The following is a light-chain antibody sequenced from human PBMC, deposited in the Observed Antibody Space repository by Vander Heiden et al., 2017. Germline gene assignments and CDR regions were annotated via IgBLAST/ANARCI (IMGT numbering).Light chain of an antibody. V-gene: IGLV1-51*01. Sequence: QSVLTQPPSGSAAPGQKVTISCSGSSSNIGSTYVSWYQQLPGAAPKLLIYDNNKRPSGIPDRCSGSKSGTSATLGITGVQTGDEADYYCGTWDTSLSVVVFGGGTKLTVL. CDR2: DNN. CDR3: GTWDTSLSVVV. CDR1: SSNIGSTY. J-gene: IGLJ2*01.